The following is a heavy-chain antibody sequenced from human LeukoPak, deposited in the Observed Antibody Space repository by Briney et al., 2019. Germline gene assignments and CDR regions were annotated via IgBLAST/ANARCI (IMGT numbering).Heavy chain of an antibody. CDR2: ISYDGSNK. V-gene: IGHV3-30*04. J-gene: IGHJ4*02. CDR1: GFTFSSYA. D-gene: IGHD3-10*01. CDR3: ARDYYGSGSSDY. Sequence: GGSPRLSCAASGFTFSSYAMHWVRQAPGTGLEWVAVISYDGSNKYYADSVKGRFTISRDNSKNTPYLQMNSLRAEDTAVYYCARDYYGSGSSDYWGQGTLVTVSS.